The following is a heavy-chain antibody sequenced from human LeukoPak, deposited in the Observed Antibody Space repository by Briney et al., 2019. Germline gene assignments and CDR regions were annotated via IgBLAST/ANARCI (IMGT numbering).Heavy chain of an antibody. V-gene: IGHV3-7*01. D-gene: IGHD3-10*01. CDR2: IKQDGSDK. CDR1: GFTFSNYW. J-gene: IGHJ6*03. Sequence: GGSLRLSCATSGFTFSNYWMSWVRRAPGKGLEWVANIKQDGSDKYYVDSVKGRFTISRDNAKNSLYLQMNSLRAEDTAVYYCAREYYYGSGSMDVWGKGTTVTVSS. CDR3: AREYYYGSGSMDV.